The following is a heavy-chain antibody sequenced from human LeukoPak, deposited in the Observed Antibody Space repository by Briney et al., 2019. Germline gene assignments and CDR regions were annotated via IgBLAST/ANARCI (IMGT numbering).Heavy chain of an antibody. J-gene: IGHJ4*02. CDR2: IYHSGST. CDR3: ARGKGDILTGYQSFDY. V-gene: IGHV4-38-2*01. Sequence: KSSETLSLTCAVSGYSISSGYYWGWIRQPPGKGLEWIGSIYHSGSTYYNPSLKSRVTISVDTSKNQFSLKLSSVTAADTAVYYCARGKGDILTGYQSFDYWGQGTLVTVSS. CDR1: GYSISSGYY. D-gene: IGHD3-9*01.